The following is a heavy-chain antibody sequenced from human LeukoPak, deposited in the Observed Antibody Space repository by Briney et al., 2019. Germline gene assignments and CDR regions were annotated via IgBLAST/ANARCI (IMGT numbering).Heavy chain of an antibody. V-gene: IGHV4-34*01. Sequence: PSEILSLTCAVYGGSFSGYYWSWIRQPPGKGLEWIGEINHSGSTNYNPSLKSRVTISVDTSKNQFSLKLSSVTAADTAVYYCARGPYYDSSGYYDFDYWGQGTLVTVSS. CDR1: GGSFSGYY. CDR3: ARGPYYDSSGYYDFDY. J-gene: IGHJ4*02. CDR2: INHSGST. D-gene: IGHD3-22*01.